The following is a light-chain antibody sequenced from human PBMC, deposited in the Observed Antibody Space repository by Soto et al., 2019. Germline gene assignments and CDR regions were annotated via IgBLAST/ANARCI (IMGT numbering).Light chain of an antibody. CDR3: QQYGSSPAT. V-gene: IGKV3-20*01. J-gene: IGKJ4*01. CDR1: QSVGSF. CDR2: GAS. Sequence: EIVMTQSPATLSVSPGERATLSCRASQSVGSFLAWYQQRPGQAPRLLIYGASNRATGIPDRFSGSGSGTDFTLTISRLEPEDFAVYCCQQYGSSPATFGGGTKVDIK.